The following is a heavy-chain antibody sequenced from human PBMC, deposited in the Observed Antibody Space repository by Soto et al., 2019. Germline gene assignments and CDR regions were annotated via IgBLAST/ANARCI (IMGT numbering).Heavy chain of an antibody. Sequence: RLSCAASGFTFGDYAMQWVRQAPGKGLEWVSAISWNSGSIDYADSVKGRFTISRDNAKNSLYLQMNSLRAEDTALYYCAKSHTTSGWYVTTDYWGQGTRVTV. J-gene: IGHJ4*02. CDR3: AKSHTTSGWYVTTDY. CDR2: ISWNSGSI. CDR1: GFTFGDYA. D-gene: IGHD6-19*01. V-gene: IGHV3-9*01.